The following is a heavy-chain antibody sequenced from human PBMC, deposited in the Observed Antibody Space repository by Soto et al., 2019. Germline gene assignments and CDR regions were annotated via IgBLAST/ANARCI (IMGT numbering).Heavy chain of an antibody. CDR3: ARDLYFFGSGTSFDH. D-gene: IGHD3-10*01. CDR1: GFTFSSYE. Sequence: EVQLVESGGGLVQPGGTLRLSCAASGFTFSSYEMNWVRQAPGAGLEWVSYIGTSGSTIYYSDSVKGRFTISRDNAKNSLYLQMNSRRAEDTAVYYCARDLYFFGSGTSFDHWGQGTLVTVSS. V-gene: IGHV3-48*03. J-gene: IGHJ4*02. CDR2: IGTSGSTI.